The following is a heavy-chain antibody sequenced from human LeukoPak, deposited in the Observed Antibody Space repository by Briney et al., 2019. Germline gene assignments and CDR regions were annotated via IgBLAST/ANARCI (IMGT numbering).Heavy chain of an antibody. Sequence: GSLRLSCAASGFTFSSYTMNWVRHAPGKGLEWLSSISRSSSHRYYADSVKGRFTISRDNARNSVDLHLKSLRAEDTAVYYCATLMVGPTDPHDYWGQGTQVSVSS. J-gene: IGHJ4*02. CDR3: ATLMVGPTDPHDY. CDR2: ISRSSSHR. CDR1: GFTFSSYT. V-gene: IGHV3-21*01. D-gene: IGHD1-26*01.